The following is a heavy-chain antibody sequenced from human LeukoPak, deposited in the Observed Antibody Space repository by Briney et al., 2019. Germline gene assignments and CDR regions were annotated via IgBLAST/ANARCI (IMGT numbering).Heavy chain of an antibody. D-gene: IGHD1-1*01. CDR1: GFTFSSYA. CDR2: ISGSGGST. J-gene: IGHJ4*02. CDR3: AKQRQLTTARGSRFDY. V-gene: IGHV3-23*01. Sequence: QSGGSLRLSCAASGFTFSSYAMSWVRQAPGKGLEWVSAISGSGGSTYYADSVKGRFTISRDNSKNTLYLQMNSLGAEDTAVYYCAKQRQLTTARGSRFDYWGQGTLVTVSS.